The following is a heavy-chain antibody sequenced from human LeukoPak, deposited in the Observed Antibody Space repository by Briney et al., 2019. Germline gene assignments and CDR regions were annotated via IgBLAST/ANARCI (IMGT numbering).Heavy chain of an antibody. CDR2: ISYSGST. V-gene: IGHV4-31*03. D-gene: IGHD2-2*01. CDR3: ARGTVPADAFDI. Sequence: SETLSLTCTVSGGSISSGGYYWSWIRQHPGKGLEWSGYISYSGSTYYNPSLKSRVTISVDTSKNQFSLKLSSVTAADTAVYYCARGTVPADAFDIWGQGTMVTVSS. J-gene: IGHJ3*02. CDR1: GGSISSGGYY.